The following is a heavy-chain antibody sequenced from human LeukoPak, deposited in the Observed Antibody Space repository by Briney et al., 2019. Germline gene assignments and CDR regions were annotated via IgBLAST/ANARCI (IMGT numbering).Heavy chain of an antibody. CDR3: AKSGGLSGSGRLAMDV. CDR1: GFTFSSYA. V-gene: IGHV3-23*01. Sequence: GGSLRLSCAASGFTFSSYAMSWVRLAPGKGLEWVSGISGSGGSTYYADSVKGRFTSSRDNSNNTLYVQMNSLRVEDTAVYYCAKSGGLSGSGRLAMDVWGQGTTVTVSS. CDR2: ISGSGGST. J-gene: IGHJ6*02. D-gene: IGHD3-10*01.